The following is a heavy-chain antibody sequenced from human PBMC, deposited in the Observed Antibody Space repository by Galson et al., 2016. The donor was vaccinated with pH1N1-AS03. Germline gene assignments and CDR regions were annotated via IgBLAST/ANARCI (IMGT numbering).Heavy chain of an antibody. CDR1: GGSITFYY. CDR2: IYSTETT. J-gene: IGHJ4*02. Sequence: LSLTCPVSGGSITFYYWAWIRQPPSKGLEWIGNIYSTETTNYNPSLKSRVTMSVDKSRNQFSLKLNSLTAADTAVYYCAGYKYVDTYFDNWGQGTLVTVSS. D-gene: IGHD5-24*01. CDR3: AGYKYVDTYFDN. V-gene: IGHV4-59*01.